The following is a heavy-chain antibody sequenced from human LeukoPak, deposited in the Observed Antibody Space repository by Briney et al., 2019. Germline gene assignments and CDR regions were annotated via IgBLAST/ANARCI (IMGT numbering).Heavy chain of an antibody. D-gene: IGHD2-2*02. CDR3: AREPIGVLPAPIS. CDR2: IYHSGST. Sequence: SETLSLTCTVSGGSISSGSYYWSWIRQPAGKGLEWLGYIYHSGSTYYNPSLKSRVTISVDRSKNQFSLKLSSVTAADTAVYYCAREPIGVLPAPISWGQGTLVTVSS. J-gene: IGHJ5*02. CDR1: GGSISSGSYY. V-gene: IGHV4-61*10.